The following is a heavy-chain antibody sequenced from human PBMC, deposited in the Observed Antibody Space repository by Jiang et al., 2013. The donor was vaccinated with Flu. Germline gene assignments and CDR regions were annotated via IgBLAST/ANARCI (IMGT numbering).Heavy chain of an antibody. D-gene: IGHD4-23*01. J-gene: IGHJ4*02. Sequence: VQLLESGGGLVKPGGSLRLSGAASAFTFSYYGMNWVRQAPGKGLEWVSSISGSGNYIYYADSVRGRFTISRDNAKNSLYLQMNSLRAEDTAVYYCATTMTNSRWDSYWGQGTLVTVSS. CDR2: ISGSGNYI. V-gene: IGHV3-21*01. CDR3: ATTMTNSRWDSY. CDR1: AFTFSYYG.